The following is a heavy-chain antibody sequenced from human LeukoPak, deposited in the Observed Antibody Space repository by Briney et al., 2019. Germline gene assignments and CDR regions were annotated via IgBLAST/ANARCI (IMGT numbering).Heavy chain of an antibody. CDR1: GFTFSSYG. D-gene: IGHD2-2*01. J-gene: IGHJ6*03. CDR3: AKDGQDIVVVPEAEPYYYYYMDV. Sequence: PGGSLRLSCAASGFTFSSYGMSWVRQAPGKGLEWVSAISGSGGSTYYADSVKGRFTISRDNSKNTLYLQMNSLRAEDTAVYYCAKDGQDIVVVPEAEPYYYYYMDVWGKGTTVTISS. CDR2: ISGSGGST. V-gene: IGHV3-23*01.